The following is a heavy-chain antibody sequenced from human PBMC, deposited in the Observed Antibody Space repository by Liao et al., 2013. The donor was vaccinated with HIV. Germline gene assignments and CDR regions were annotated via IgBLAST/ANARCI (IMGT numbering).Heavy chain of an antibody. V-gene: IGHV4-34*01. CDR2: SMILEGA. CDR3: AREQWLVPFDS. Sequence: QVHLQQWGEGLLKPSETLSLTCAVYGGSFSDSYWSWIRQSPREGAWSGLGKSMILEGANYNPSLKSRVFIGMDTSKNQFSLKLSSVTAADTAVYYCAREQWLVPFDSWGRGTLVTVSS. D-gene: IGHD6-19*01. CDR1: GGSFSDSY. J-gene: IGHJ4*02.